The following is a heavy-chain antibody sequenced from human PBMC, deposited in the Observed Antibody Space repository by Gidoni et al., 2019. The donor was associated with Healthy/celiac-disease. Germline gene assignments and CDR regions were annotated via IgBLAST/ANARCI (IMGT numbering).Heavy chain of an antibody. Sequence: QVQLQESGPGLVKPSETLSLTCTVSGGSISSYYWSWIRQPPGKGLEWIGYIYYSGSTNYNPSLKSRVTISVDTSKNQFSLKLSSVTAADTAVYYCARQGRTGDRSYYYGMDVWGQGTTVTVSS. V-gene: IGHV4-59*08. CDR3: ARQGRTGDRSYYYGMDV. CDR2: IYYSGST. J-gene: IGHJ6*02. D-gene: IGHD7-27*01. CDR1: GGSISSYY.